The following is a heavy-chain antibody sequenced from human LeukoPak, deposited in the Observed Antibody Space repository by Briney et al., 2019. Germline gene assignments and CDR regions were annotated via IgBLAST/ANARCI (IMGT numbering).Heavy chain of an antibody. CDR3: ARFGSDALDI. CDR1: GGTFSSYA. CDR2: IIPILGIA. J-gene: IGHJ3*02. Sequence: ASVKVSCKASGGTFSSYAISWVRQAPGQGLEWMGRIIPILGIANYAQKFQGRVTMTRDTSISTAYMELSRLRSDDTAVYYCARFGSDALDIWGQGTMVTVSS. D-gene: IGHD1-14*01. V-gene: IGHV1-69*04.